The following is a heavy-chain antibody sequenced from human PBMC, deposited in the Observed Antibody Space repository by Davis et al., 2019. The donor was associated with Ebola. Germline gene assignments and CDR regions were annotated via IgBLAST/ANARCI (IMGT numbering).Heavy chain of an antibody. V-gene: IGHV1-18*01. CDR1: GYTFTSYA. J-gene: IGHJ4*02. CDR3: ARERESGTYEYYFDY. D-gene: IGHD1-26*01. CDR2: ISTYTGST. Sequence: ASVKVSCKASGYTFTSYALNWVRQAPGQGLEWMGWISTYTGSTNYAQKLQGRVTMTRDTSTSTVYMELRSLRSDDTAVYYCARERESGTYEYYFDYWGQGTLVTVSS.